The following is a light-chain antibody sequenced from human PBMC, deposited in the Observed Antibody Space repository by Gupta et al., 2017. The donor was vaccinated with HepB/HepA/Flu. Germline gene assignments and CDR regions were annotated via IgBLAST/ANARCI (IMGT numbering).Light chain of an antibody. J-gene: IGLJ1*01. V-gene: IGLV2-14*01. CDR1: SSDVGGYNY. CDR3: SSYRSSSTPVGV. Sequence: QSALTQPASVSGSPGQSITISCTGTSSDVGGYNYVPWYQQHPGKAPKFMIYDVSNRPSGVSNRFSGSKSGNTASLTISGLQAEDEADYYCSSYRSSSTPVGVFGTGTKVTVL. CDR2: DVS.